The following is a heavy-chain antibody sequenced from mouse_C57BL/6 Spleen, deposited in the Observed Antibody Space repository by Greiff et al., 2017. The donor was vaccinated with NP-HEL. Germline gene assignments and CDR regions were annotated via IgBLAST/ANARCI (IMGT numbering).Heavy chain of an antibody. D-gene: IGHD3-2*02. J-gene: IGHJ2*01. Sequence: KVEESGGGLVQPGGSMKLSCAASGFTFSDAWMDWVRQSPEKGPEWVAEIRNKANNHATYYAESVKGRFTISRDDSKSSVYLQMNSLRAEDTGIYYCTRSDSSGYFDYWGQGTTLTVSS. CDR1: GFTFSDAW. CDR2: IRNKANNHAT. CDR3: TRSDSSGYFDY. V-gene: IGHV6-6*01.